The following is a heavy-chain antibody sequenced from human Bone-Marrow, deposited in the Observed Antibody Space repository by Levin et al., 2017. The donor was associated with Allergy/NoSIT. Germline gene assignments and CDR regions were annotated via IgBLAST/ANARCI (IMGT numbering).Heavy chain of an antibody. Sequence: QTLSLTCTFSGFSLSTSGMCVRWIRQPPGKALEWLARIDWDDDKYYSTSLKTRLTISKDTSKNQVVLTMTNMDPVDTATYYCARTAQDLRLDAFDIWGQGTMVTVSS. CDR1: GFSLSTSGMC. J-gene: IGHJ3*02. CDR3: ARTAQDLRLDAFDI. V-gene: IGHV2-70*11. CDR2: IDWDDDK. D-gene: IGHD5-12*01.